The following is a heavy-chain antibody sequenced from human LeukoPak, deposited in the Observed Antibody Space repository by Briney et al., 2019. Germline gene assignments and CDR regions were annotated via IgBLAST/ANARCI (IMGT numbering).Heavy chain of an antibody. Sequence: SETLSLTCAVYGGSFSGYYWSWIRQPPGKGLEWIGEINHSGSTNYNPSLKSRVTISVDTSKNQFSLKLSSVTAADTAVYYCAREAVAGTEALYYFDYWGQGTLVTVSS. CDR3: AREAVAGTEALYYFDY. CDR2: INHSGST. CDR1: GGSFSGYY. D-gene: IGHD6-19*01. J-gene: IGHJ4*02. V-gene: IGHV4-34*01.